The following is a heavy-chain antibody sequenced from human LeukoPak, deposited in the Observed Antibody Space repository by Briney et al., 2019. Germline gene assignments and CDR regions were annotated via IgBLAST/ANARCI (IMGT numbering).Heavy chain of an antibody. V-gene: IGHV1-8*01. CDR2: MNPNSGNT. D-gene: IGHD3-16*01. Sequence: GASVKVSCKASGYTFTSYDINWVRQATGQGLEWMGWMNPNSGNTGYAQKFQGRVTMTRNTSISTAYMELSRLTSDDTAVYYCARASFWESPINWFAPWGQGTLVTVSS. J-gene: IGHJ5*02. CDR1: GYTFTSYD. CDR3: ARASFWESPINWFAP.